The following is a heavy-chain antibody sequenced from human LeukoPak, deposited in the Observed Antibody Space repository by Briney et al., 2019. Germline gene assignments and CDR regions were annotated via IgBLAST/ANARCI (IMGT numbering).Heavy chain of an antibody. D-gene: IGHD3-22*01. J-gene: IGHJ3*02. CDR2: IKQDGSEK. CDR1: GFTFSDYY. CDR3: ARRGDYYDSSGYYYVAAFDI. Sequence: GGSLRLSCAASGFTFSDYYMSWVRQAPGKGLEWVANIKQDGSEKYYVDSVKGRFTISRDNAKNSLYLQMNSLRAEDTAVYYCARRGDYYDSSGYYYVAAFDIWGQGTMVTVSS. V-gene: IGHV3-7*01.